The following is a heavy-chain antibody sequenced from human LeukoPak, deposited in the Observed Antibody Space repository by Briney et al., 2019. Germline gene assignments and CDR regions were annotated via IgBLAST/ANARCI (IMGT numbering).Heavy chain of an antibody. CDR1: GGSISSGSYY. CDR2: IYTSGST. Sequence: SETLSLTCTVSGGSISSGSYYWSWIRQPAGKGLEWIGRIYTSGSTNYNPSLKSRVTISVDTSKNQFSLKLSSVTAADTAVYYCARENFLYGYYYMDVWGKGTTVTVSS. J-gene: IGHJ6*03. D-gene: IGHD4-17*01. V-gene: IGHV4-61*02. CDR3: ARENFLYGYYYMDV.